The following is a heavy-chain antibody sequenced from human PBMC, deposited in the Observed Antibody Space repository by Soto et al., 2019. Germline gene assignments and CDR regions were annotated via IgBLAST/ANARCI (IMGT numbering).Heavy chain of an antibody. CDR3: ARDKRYSSGWYCV. CDR2: IIPIFGTA. V-gene: IGHV1-69*13. Sequence: GASVKVSCKASGGTFSSYAISWVRQAPGQGLEWMGGIIPIFGTANYAQKFQGRVTITADESTSTAYMELSSLRSEDTAVYYCARDKRYSSGWYCVWGQGTLVTVSS. D-gene: IGHD6-19*01. CDR1: GGTFSSYA. J-gene: IGHJ4*02.